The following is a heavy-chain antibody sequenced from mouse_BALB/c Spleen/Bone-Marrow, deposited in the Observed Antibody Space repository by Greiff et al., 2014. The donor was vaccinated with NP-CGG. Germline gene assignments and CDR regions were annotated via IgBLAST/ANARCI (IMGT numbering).Heavy chain of an antibody. CDR2: IDPANGNT. V-gene: IGHV14-3*02. CDR3: ARYYYGSSYFDY. J-gene: IGHJ2*01. CDR1: GFNIKDTY. Sequence: VQLKESGAELVKPGASVKLFCTASGFNIKDTYMHWVKQRPEQGLEWIGRIDPANGNTKYDPKFQGKATITADTSSNTAYLQLSSLTSEDTAVYYCARYYYGSSYFDYWGQGTTLTVSS. D-gene: IGHD1-1*01.